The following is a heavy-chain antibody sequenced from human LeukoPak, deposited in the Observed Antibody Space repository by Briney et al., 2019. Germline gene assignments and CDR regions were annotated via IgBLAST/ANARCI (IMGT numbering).Heavy chain of an antibody. Sequence: VASVKVSCKASGYIFTGYYMHWVRQAPGQGLEWMGWINPNSGGTNYAQKFQGRVTMTRDTSISTAYMELSRLRSDDTAVYYCARAAYDSNWFDPWGQGTLVTVPS. D-gene: IGHD2-21*01. V-gene: IGHV1-2*02. CDR1: GYIFTGYY. CDR3: ARAAYDSNWFDP. CDR2: INPNSGGT. J-gene: IGHJ5*02.